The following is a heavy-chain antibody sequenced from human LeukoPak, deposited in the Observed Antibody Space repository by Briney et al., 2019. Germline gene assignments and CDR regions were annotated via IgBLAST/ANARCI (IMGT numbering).Heavy chain of an antibody. CDR2: ISTGSSTI. D-gene: IGHD5-18*01. J-gene: IGHJ4*02. V-gene: IGHV3-48*02. Sequence: GGSLRLSCAASGFTFSTYSMNWVRQAPGKGLEWLSFISTGSSTIYYADSVKGRFTISRDNAKNSLYLQMNSLRDEDTAVYYCARVAEIQLWLRSAIDYWGEGTLVTVSS. CDR1: GFTFSTYS. CDR3: ARVAEIQLWLRSAIDY.